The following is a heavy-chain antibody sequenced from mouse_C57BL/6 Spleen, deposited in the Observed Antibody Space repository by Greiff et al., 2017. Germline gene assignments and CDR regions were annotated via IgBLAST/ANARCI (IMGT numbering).Heavy chain of an antibody. CDR3: ARQDRGRGYGSSYYFDY. CDR1: GFTFSSYT. CDR2: ISGGGGNT. J-gene: IGHJ2*01. Sequence: EVKLVESGGGLVKPGGSLKLSCAASGFTFSSYTMSWVRQTPEKRLEWVATISGGGGNTYYPDSVKGRFTISRDNAKNTLYLQRSSLRSEDTALYYCARQDRGRGYGSSYYFDYWGQGTTLTVSS. V-gene: IGHV5-9*01. D-gene: IGHD1-1*01.